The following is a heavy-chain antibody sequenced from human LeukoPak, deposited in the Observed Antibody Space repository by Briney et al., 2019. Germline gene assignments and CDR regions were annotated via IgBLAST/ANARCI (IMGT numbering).Heavy chain of an antibody. J-gene: IGHJ1*01. V-gene: IGHV1-2*02. CDR3: ARVRYSGYKKYFQH. CDR2: INPNSGGT. D-gene: IGHD5-12*01. Sequence: PVASVKVSCKASGYTFTGYYMHWVRQAPGQGLEWMGWINPNSGGTNYAQKFQGRVTMTRDTSISTAYMELSRLRSDDTAVYYCARVRYSGYKKYFQHWGQGTLVTVSS. CDR1: GYTFTGYY.